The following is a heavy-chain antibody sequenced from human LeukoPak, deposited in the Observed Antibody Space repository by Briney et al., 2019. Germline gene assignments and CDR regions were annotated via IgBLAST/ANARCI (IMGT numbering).Heavy chain of an antibody. Sequence: PGRSLRLSCAASGFTFSSYAMHWVRQAPGEGLEWVAVISYDGSNKYYADSVKGRFTISRDNSKNTLYLQMNSLRAEDTAVYYCARGYGSGSYLDYWGQGTLVTVSS. V-gene: IGHV3-30*04. CDR3: ARGYGSGSYLDY. CDR1: GFTFSSYA. J-gene: IGHJ4*02. CDR2: ISYDGSNK. D-gene: IGHD3-10*01.